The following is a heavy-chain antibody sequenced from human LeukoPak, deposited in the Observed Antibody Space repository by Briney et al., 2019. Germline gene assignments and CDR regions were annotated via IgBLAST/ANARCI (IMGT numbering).Heavy chain of an antibody. V-gene: IGHV3-48*04. D-gene: IGHD3-9*01. Sequence: GGSLGLSCAASGFTFSSYSMKWVRQAPGKGLDWLSYISSGSSTIYYADSVKGRFTISRDNTKKTVYLEMNSLRAEDTAVYFCARVAHFDRGMDVWGQGTTVTVSS. CDR1: GFTFSSYS. CDR3: ARVAHFDRGMDV. J-gene: IGHJ6*02. CDR2: ISSGSSTI.